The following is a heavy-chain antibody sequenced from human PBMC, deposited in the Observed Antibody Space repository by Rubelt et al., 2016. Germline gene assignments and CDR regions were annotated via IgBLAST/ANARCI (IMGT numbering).Heavy chain of an antibody. CDR2: INHSGNT. CDR1: GGSFSDYY. J-gene: IGHJ4*02. D-gene: IGHD1-26*01. CDR3: ARRVTTYYYFDH. V-gene: IGHV4-34*01. Sequence: QVQLHQWGAGLLKPSETLSLICAVYGGSFSDYYWSWIRQPPGKGLEWIGEINHSGNTNYNPSLKTRVTISVDPSKSQASLKRSFVTAADTAICYCARRVTTYYYFDHWGRGTLVTVSS.